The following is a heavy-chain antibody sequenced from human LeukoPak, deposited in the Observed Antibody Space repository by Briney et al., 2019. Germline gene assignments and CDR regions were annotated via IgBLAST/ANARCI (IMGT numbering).Heavy chain of an antibody. D-gene: IGHD1-1*01. CDR3: AKVGTTGTEYYFDY. J-gene: IGHJ4*02. Sequence: GRSLRLSCAASGFTFSSYGMHRVRQAPGKGLEWVAVISYDGSNKYYADSVKGRFTISRDNSKNTLYLQMNSLRAEDTAVYYCAKVGTTGTEYYFDYWGQGTLVTVSS. CDR2: ISYDGSNK. CDR1: GFTFSSYG. V-gene: IGHV3-30*18.